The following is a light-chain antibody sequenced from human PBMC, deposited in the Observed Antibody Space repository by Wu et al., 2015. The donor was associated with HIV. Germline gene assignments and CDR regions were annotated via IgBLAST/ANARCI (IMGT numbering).Light chain of an antibody. V-gene: IGKV1-39*01. CDR3: QQNYSDPPT. CDR1: QKISNY. J-gene: IGKJ2*01. CDR2: GAS. Sequence: DIQMTQSPSSLSASVGDTVTITCRASQKISNYLDWYQLKQGKVPKILIYGASRLQSGVPSRFSGRGSGTDFTLTISSLQPEDAATYYCQQNYSDPPTFGQGTKLEIK.